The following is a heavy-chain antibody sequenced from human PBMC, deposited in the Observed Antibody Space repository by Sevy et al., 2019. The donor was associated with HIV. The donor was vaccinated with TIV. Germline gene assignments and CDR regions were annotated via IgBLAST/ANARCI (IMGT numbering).Heavy chain of an antibody. D-gene: IGHD5-18*01. CDR3: VREGLGGFSYSLDC. V-gene: IGHV3-30-3*01. CDR1: RFTFTNFA. J-gene: IGHJ4*02. Sequence: GGSLRLSCAASRFTFTNFAIHWVRQAPGRGLEWVTVTSSDGANEYYADSVKGRFTISRDNAKNSLYLQMNSLRVDDTALYYCVREGLGGFSYSLDCWGQGTLVTVSS. CDR2: TSSDGANE.